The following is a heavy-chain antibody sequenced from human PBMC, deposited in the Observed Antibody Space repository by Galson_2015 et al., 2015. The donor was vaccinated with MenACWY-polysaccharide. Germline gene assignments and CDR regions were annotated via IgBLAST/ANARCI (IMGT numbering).Heavy chain of an antibody. V-gene: IGHV1-8*01. J-gene: IGHJ4*02. Sequence: SVKVSCKASGCKFTSYDINWVRQATGQGLEWIGWMNPNSGNTGYAQKFQGRVTMTSNSAMTTAYMELSSLRSEDTAVYYCARIIARKYTFADSWGQGTLVTVSS. CDR1: GCKFTSYD. CDR2: MNPNSGNT. CDR3: ARIIARKYTFADS. D-gene: IGHD2-21*01.